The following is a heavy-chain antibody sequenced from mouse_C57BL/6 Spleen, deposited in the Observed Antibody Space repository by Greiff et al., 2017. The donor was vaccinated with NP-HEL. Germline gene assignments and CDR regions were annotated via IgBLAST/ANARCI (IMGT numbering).Heavy chain of an antibody. Sequence: VQLQQSGAELVRPGASVTLSCKASGYTFTDYEMHWVKQTPVHGLEWIGAIDPETGGTAYNQKFKGKAILTADKSSSTAYMELRSLTSEDSAVYYCTREGAVTTDYWGQGTTLTVSS. V-gene: IGHV1-15*01. J-gene: IGHJ2*01. CDR3: TREGAVTTDY. CDR1: GYTFTDYE. D-gene: IGHD2-2*01. CDR2: IDPETGGT.